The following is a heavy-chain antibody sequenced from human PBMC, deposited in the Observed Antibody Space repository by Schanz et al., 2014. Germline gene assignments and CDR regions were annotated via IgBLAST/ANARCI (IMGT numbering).Heavy chain of an antibody. J-gene: IGHJ3*01. CDR3: ARDGGRDGYNLAFDV. Sequence: DVHLMESGGGLVQPGGSLRLSCAGSGFTFSSYAMNWVRQAPGKGLEWISSMYINSGSTQYVDSVKGRFIISRDSSKNTLFLQMNSLRAEDTAVYFCARDGGRDGYNLAFDVWGQGTLVTVSS. V-gene: IGHV3-23*01. CDR2: MYINSGST. CDR1: GFTFSSYA. D-gene: IGHD5-12*01.